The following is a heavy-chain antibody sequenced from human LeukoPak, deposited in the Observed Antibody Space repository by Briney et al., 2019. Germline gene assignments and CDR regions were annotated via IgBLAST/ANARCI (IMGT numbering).Heavy chain of an antibody. J-gene: IGHJ3*02. CDR2: VSVSDSST. D-gene: IGHD4-17*01. CDR1: GFIFSNYD. CDR3: GKDPNGDYIGAFDI. Sequence: GGSLRLSCAASGFIFSNYDMSWVRQAPGKGLEWVPGVSVSDSSTYYAESVKGRFTVSRDNSKNMLYLQMNSLRADDTALYYCGKDPNGDYIGAFDIWGQGTMVTVSS. V-gene: IGHV3-23*01.